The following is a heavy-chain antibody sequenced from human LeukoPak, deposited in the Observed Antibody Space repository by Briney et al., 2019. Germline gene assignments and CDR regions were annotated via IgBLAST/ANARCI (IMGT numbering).Heavy chain of an antibody. Sequence: ASVTVSCKASGYTFNSYGISWLRQAPGQGLEWVGWISAYNGNTNYAQKLQGRVTMTTDTSTSTAYMELRSLRSDDTAMYYCARDLYCSGGSCYSEINYWGQGTLVTVSS. CDR1: GYTFNSYG. CDR3: ARDLYCSGGSCYSEINY. V-gene: IGHV1-18*01. CDR2: ISAYNGNT. J-gene: IGHJ4*02. D-gene: IGHD2-15*01.